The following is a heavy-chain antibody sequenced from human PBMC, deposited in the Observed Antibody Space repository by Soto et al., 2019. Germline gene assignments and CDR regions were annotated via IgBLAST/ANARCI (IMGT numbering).Heavy chain of an antibody. CDR1: GGTFSSYA. CDR3: ASGTVLMVYASGNYYYGMDV. V-gene: IGHV1-69*13. D-gene: IGHD2-8*01. Sequence: EASVKVSCKASGGTFSSYAISWVRQAPGQGLEWMGGIIPIFGTANYAQKFQGRVTITADESTSTAYMELSSLRSEDTAVYYCASGTVLMVYASGNYYYGMDVWGQGTTVTVSS. J-gene: IGHJ6*02. CDR2: IIPIFGTA.